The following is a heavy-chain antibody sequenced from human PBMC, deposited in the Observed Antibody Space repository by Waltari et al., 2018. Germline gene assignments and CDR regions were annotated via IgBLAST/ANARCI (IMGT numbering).Heavy chain of an antibody. V-gene: IGHV5-51*01. D-gene: IGHD3-3*01. CDR3: ARHPNSYYDFWDGYFEAFDM. CDR2: IYPGDSDT. CDR1: GYSFTTYW. J-gene: IGHJ3*02. Sequence: EVQLVQSGAEVKKPGESLKISCKASGYSFTTYWIGWVRQMPGKGLEWMGIIYPGDSDTRYSPSCEGKVTISADESISTAYLQWSSLKASDTAMYYCARHPNSYYDFWDGYFEAFDMWGRGTMVTVSS.